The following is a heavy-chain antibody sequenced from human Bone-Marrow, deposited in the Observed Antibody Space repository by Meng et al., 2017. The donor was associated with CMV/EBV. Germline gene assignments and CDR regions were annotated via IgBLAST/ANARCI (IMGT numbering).Heavy chain of an antibody. CDR3: ARDLGSTSGY. CDR2: IIPILEIT. Sequence: SVKVSCKASGYTFTGYYMHWVRQAPGQGLEWMGGIIPILEITHYAQKFQGRLTITADKSTGTAYMDLNSLTSDDTAFYYCARDLGSTSGYWGQGTMVTVSS. V-gene: IGHV1-69*10. D-gene: IGHD1-1*01. CDR1: GYTFTGYY. J-gene: IGHJ4*02.